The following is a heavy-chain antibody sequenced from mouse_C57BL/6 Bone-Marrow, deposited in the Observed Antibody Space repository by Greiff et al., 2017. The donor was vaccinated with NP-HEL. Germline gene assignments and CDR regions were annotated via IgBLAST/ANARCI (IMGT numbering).Heavy chain of an antibody. J-gene: IGHJ3*01. CDR3: ARSGYFAD. CDR2: INPNNGGT. Sequence: VQLLQSGPELVKPGASVPLSFPASGYTFTDYNMHWVKQSPGKRLEWIGYINPNNGGTRCTQKFKGKATLTVNKSSSTAYMELRSLTSEDAAVYDGARSGYFADWGQGTLGTVAA. D-gene: IGHD3-1*01. V-gene: IGHV1-22*01. CDR1: GYTFTDYN.